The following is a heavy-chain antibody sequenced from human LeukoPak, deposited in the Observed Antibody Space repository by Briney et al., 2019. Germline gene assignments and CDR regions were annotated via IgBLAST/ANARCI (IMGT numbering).Heavy chain of an antibody. V-gene: IGHV1-8*01. CDR1: GYTFTSYD. CDR2: INPNSGNT. Sequence: ASVKVSCKASGYTFTSYDINWVRQATGQGLEWMGWINPNSGNTGYAQKFQGRVTMTRNTSISTTYMELSSLRSEDTAVYYCATNSSTWLSDMDVWGKGTTVTVSS. CDR3: ATNSSTWLSDMDV. J-gene: IGHJ6*04. D-gene: IGHD6-13*01.